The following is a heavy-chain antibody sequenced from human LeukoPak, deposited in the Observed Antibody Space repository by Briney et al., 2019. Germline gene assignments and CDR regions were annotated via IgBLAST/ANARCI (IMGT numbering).Heavy chain of an antibody. J-gene: IGHJ4*02. CDR1: GFTFSNYA. D-gene: IGHD1-26*01. V-gene: IGHV3-23*01. CDR2: ISSSGGTT. CDR3: AKGGSYAPLDY. Sequence: GGSLRLSCAASGFTFSNYAMNWVRQAPGKGLEWVSAISSSGGTTYYGDSVKGRFTNSRDNSKNTLYLQMNSLRAEDTAIYYCAKGGSYAPLDYWGQGTLVTVSS.